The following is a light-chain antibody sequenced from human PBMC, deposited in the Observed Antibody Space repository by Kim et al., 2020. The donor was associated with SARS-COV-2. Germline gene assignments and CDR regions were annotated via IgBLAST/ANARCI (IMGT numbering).Light chain of an antibody. Sequence: ELTQPPSASGTPGQRVTISCSGSSSNIGSNNVVWYQQLPGAAPNLLIYSNNQRPSGIPDRFSGSRSGTSGSLAISGLQSGDEADYYCAVWDDSLKQGVFGGGTQLTVL. V-gene: IGLV1-44*01. CDR3: AVWDDSLKQGV. J-gene: IGLJ3*02. CDR2: SNN. CDR1: SSNIGSNN.